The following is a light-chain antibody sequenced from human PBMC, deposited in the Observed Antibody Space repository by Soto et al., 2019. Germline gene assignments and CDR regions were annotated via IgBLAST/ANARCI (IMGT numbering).Light chain of an antibody. CDR3: QQYNNWPPVT. CDR2: GAS. V-gene: IGKV3-15*01. CDR1: QSVSSS. J-gene: IGKJ2*01. Sequence: EIVMTQSPATLSVSPGERATLSCRASQSVSSSLAWYQQKPGQAPRLLIYGASTRATDVPARFSGSGSGTEFTLTVSSLQSEDFAVYCCQQYNNWPPVTFGQGTKLEIK.